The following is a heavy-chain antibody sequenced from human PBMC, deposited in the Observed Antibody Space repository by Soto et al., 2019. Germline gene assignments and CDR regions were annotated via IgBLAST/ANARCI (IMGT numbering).Heavy chain of an antibody. V-gene: IGHV4-34*01. J-gene: IGHJ5*02. CDR3: AWTPLQWWGEYDNWFDP. Sequence: SETLSLTCAVYGGSFSGYYWSWIRQPPGKGLEWIGEINHSGSTNYNPSLKSRVTISVDTSKNQFSLKLSSVTAADTAVYYCAWTPLQWWGEYDNWFDPWGQGTLVTVSS. D-gene: IGHD2-15*01. CDR2: INHSGST. CDR1: GGSFSGYY.